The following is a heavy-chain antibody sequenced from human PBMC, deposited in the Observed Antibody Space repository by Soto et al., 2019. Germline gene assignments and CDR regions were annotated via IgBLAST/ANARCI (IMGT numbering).Heavy chain of an antibody. CDR2: IFSSGSST. J-gene: IGHJ6*02. CDR1: GFTFSSSA. V-gene: IGHV3-23*05. Sequence: PRGSLRLYCAASGFTFSSSAMSWVRQAPGEGLEWVSTIFSSGSSTYYADSVKGRFTISRDNSENTLYLQMNSLRVEDTAIYYCAKGSVGMDVWGQGTTVTVSS. CDR3: AKGSVGMDV.